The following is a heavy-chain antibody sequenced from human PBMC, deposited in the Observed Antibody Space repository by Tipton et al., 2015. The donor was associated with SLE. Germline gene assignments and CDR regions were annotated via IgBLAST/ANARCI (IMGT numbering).Heavy chain of an antibody. CDR1: GFTFDDYA. V-gene: IGHV3-9*01. Sequence: SLRLSCAASGFTFDDYAIHWVRQAPGKGLEWVSGISWNSGSIGYADSVKGRFTISRDNAKNSLYLQMNSLRAEDTAVYYCAKDPEATMVQGVIIDYWGQGTLVTVSS. CDR3: AKDPEATMVQGVIIDY. J-gene: IGHJ4*02. D-gene: IGHD3-10*01. CDR2: ISWNSGSI.